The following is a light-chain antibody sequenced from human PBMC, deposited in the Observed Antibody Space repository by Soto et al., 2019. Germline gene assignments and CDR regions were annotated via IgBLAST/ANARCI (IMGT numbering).Light chain of an antibody. J-gene: IGKJ1*01. V-gene: IGKV3-20*01. CDR2: GAS. CDR1: QSVDTTF. CDR3: QQYMSSVT. Sequence: EIVLTQSPGSLSLSPGQRATLSCRASQSVDTTFFAWYQKKPGQAPRLLIYGASKRATGIPDRFSGGGAGTDFTLIISRLEREDFAVYYCQQYMSSVTFGQGTKVEIK.